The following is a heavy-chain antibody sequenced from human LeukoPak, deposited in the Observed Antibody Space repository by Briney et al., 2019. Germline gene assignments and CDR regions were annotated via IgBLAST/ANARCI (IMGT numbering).Heavy chain of an antibody. CDR2: ISNSGGTV. D-gene: IGHD5/OR15-5a*01. J-gene: IGHJ3*01. CDR1: GFTFSSHN. V-gene: IGHV3-48*02. CDR3: ARVSSVYYSSFDG. Sequence: GKSLRLSCAASGFTFSSHNMNWVRQAPGKGLEWVSHISNSGGTVYYADSVKGRFIISRDNAKNSLYLQMNSLRDEDTAIYYCARVSSVYYSSFDGWGQGTMVTAS.